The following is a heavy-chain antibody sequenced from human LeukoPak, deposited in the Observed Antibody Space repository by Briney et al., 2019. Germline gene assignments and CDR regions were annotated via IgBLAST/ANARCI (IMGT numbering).Heavy chain of an antibody. Sequence: GGSLRLSCAASGFTFSDYYMSWIRQAPGKGLEWVSYISSSGSTIYYADSVKGRFTISRDNAKNSLYLQMNSLRAEDTAVYYCAREPYYYDSSCYHNAFDIWGQGTMVTVSS. CDR1: GFTFSDYY. D-gene: IGHD3-22*01. CDR3: AREPYYYDSSCYHNAFDI. J-gene: IGHJ3*02. V-gene: IGHV3-11*01. CDR2: ISSSGSTI.